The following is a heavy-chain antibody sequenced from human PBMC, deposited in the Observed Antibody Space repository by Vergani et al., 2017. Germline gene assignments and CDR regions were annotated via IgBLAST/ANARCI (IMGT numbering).Heavy chain of an antibody. J-gene: IGHJ3*02. V-gene: IGHV3-33*03. CDR2: IWYDGSNK. CDR3: ARGMTTETTDLDGFDI. Sequence: QVQLVESGGGVVQPGRSLRLSCAASGFTFSSYGMHWVRQAPGKGLEWVAVIWYDGSNKYYADSVKGRLTLTRDDSKNTLHLQMNSLRPEDTAVYYCARGMTTETTDLDGFDIWGQGTMVSVSS. D-gene: IGHD4-17*01. CDR1: GFTFSSYG.